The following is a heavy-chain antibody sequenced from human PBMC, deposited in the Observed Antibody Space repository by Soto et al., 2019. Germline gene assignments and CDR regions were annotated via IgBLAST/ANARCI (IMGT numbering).Heavy chain of an antibody. Sequence: EVQLVESGGGLVQPGRSLRLSCAASGFTFDDYAMHWVRQAPGKGLEWVSGISWNSGSIGYADSVKGRFTISRDNAKNSLYLQMNSLRAEDTALYYCAKAAFTMVRGVTIGNWFDPWGQGTXX. CDR1: GFTFDDYA. J-gene: IGHJ5*02. V-gene: IGHV3-9*01. D-gene: IGHD3-10*01. CDR2: ISWNSGSI. CDR3: AKAAFTMVRGVTIGNWFDP.